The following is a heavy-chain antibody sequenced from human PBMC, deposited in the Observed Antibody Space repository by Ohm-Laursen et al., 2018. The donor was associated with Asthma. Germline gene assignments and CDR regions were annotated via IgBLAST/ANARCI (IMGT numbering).Heavy chain of an antibody. D-gene: IGHD5-18*01. Sequence: SLRLSCTASGFTFSSYAMHWVRQAPGKGLEYVSAISSNGGSTYYADSVKGRFTISRDNSKNTLYLQMSSLRAEDTAVYYCVKSGGYSYGYVLPFDYWGQGTLVTVSS. CDR1: GFTFSSYA. CDR3: VKSGGYSYGYVLPFDY. CDR2: ISSNGGST. V-gene: IGHV3-64D*08. J-gene: IGHJ4*02.